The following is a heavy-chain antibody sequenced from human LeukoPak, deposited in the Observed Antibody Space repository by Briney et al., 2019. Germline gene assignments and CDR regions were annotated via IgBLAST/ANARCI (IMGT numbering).Heavy chain of an antibody. V-gene: IGHV5-51*01. D-gene: IGHD6-19*01. CDR1: GYSFTSYW. CDR3: ARSIASSAWTPGV. J-gene: IGHJ4*02. CDR2: IYPGDSDT. Sequence: GESPKISCKGSGYSFTSYWIGWVRQMPGKGLERMGIIYPGDSDTRYSPSFQGQVTISADKYISTAYLQWSSLKASDTAMYYCARSIASSAWTPGVWGQGTLVTVSS.